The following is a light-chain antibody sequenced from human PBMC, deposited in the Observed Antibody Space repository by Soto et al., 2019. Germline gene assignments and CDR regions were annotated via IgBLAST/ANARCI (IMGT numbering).Light chain of an antibody. CDR1: KLGDRY. V-gene: IGLV3-1*01. Sequence: SYELTQPPSVSVSPGQTASITCSGEKLGDRYVCWYQQKPGQSPVLVIYQDNKRPSGIPERFSGSNSGNTATLTISGTQAMDEADYYCQAWDSSTVVFGGGTQLTVL. CDR2: QDN. J-gene: IGLJ2*01. CDR3: QAWDSSTVV.